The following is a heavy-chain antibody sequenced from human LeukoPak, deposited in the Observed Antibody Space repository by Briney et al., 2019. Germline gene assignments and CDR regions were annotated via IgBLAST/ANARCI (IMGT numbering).Heavy chain of an antibody. Sequence: GGSLRLSCAASGFMFSTYAMSWVRQAPGKGLEWVSSISGSGGNTYYADSVKGRFTISRHNSKNTLYLQMNSLRAEDTAVYYCARARSGSNLGAYYFDYWGQGTLVTVSS. V-gene: IGHV3-23*01. D-gene: IGHD1-26*01. CDR1: GFMFSTYA. CDR2: ISGSGGNT. CDR3: ARARSGSNLGAYYFDY. J-gene: IGHJ4*02.